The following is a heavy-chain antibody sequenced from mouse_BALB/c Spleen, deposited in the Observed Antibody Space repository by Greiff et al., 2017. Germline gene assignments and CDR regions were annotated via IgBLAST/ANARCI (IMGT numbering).Heavy chain of an antibody. CDR2: IYPGNSDT. J-gene: IGHJ4*01. Sequence: EVQLQESGTVLARPGASVKMSCKASGYTFTSYWMHWVKQRPGQGLEWIGAIYPGNSDTSYNQKFKGKAKLTAVTSTSTAYMELSSLTNEDSAVYYCTRSYYGYDGGYAMDYWGQGTSVTVSS. CDR3: TRSYYGYDGGYAMDY. CDR1: GYTFTSYW. D-gene: IGHD2-9*01. V-gene: IGHV1-5*01.